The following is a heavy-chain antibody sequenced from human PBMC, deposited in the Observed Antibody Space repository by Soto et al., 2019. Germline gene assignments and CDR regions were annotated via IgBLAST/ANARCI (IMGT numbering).Heavy chain of an antibody. D-gene: IGHD6-19*01. CDR3: AYTRIAVDGTSYWFDP. CDR2: IIPIFGTA. Sequence: GASVKVSCKASGGTFSSYAISWVRQAPGQGLEWMGGIIPIFGTANYAQKFQGRVTITADESTSTAYMELSSLRSEDTAVYYCAYTRIAVDGTSYWFDPWGQGTLVTVSS. CDR1: GGTFSSYA. J-gene: IGHJ5*02. V-gene: IGHV1-69*13.